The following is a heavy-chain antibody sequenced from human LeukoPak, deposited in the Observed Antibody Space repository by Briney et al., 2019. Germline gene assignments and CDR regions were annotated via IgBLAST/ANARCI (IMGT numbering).Heavy chain of an antibody. CDR3: ARGVSSGWVYYYYYYMDV. V-gene: IGHV1-2*02. J-gene: IGHJ6*03. CDR2: INPNSGGT. Sequence: ASVKVSCKASGYTFTGYYMHWVRQAPGQGLEWMGWINPNSGGTNYAQKFQGRVTMTRDTSISTAYMELSRLRSDDTAVYYCARGVSSGWVYYYYYYMDVWGKGTTVTISS. CDR1: GYTFTGYY. D-gene: IGHD6-19*01.